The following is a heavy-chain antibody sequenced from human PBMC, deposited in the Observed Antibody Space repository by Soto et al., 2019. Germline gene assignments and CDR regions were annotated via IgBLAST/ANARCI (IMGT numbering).Heavy chain of an antibody. D-gene: IGHD2-2*02. CDR2: ITSNGDST. J-gene: IGHJ4*02. CDR3: AKDSPSYTTSPFYFDS. Sequence: EHTGGSLRLSCAAFGFDFNKYAMTCVRQAPGKGLQWVSSITSNGDSTYYADSVKGRFTTSRDNSKNTLYLQMNSLRADDTAVFYCAKDSPSYTTSPFYFDSWGQGTLVTVSS. V-gene: IGHV3-23*01. CDR1: GFDFNKYA.